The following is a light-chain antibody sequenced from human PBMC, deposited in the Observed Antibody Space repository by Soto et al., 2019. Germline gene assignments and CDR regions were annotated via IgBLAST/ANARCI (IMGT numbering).Light chain of an antibody. CDR3: QQFTSYPLT. J-gene: IGKJ4*01. Sequence: DIHMTQSPSSLSASVGDTVTITCRASQNIDMYLNWYQQKPGKAPRVLISGASNLQSGVPSRFSGSGSGTDFTLTISRLEPEDFAVYYCQQFTSYPLTFGGGTKVEIK. CDR1: QNIDMY. CDR2: GAS. V-gene: IGKV1-39*01.